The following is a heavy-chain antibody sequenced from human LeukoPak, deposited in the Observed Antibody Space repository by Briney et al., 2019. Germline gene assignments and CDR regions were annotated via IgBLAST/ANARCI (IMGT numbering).Heavy chain of an antibody. CDR1: GFSFSSYA. V-gene: IGHV3-23*01. CDR2: ISGRGDGT. Sequence: GGSLRLSCAASGFSFSSYAMNWVRRAPGQGLEWVSGISGRGDGTYYADSVRGRFTISRDNSKNTLYLQMNRLRAGDTAVYYCAKDRASPGFNLFDPWGQGTLVTVSS. J-gene: IGHJ5*02. D-gene: IGHD5-12*01. CDR3: AKDRASPGFNLFDP.